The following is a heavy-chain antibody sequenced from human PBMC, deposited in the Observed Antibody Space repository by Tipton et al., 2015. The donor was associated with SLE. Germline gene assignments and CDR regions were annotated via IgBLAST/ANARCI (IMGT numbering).Heavy chain of an antibody. J-gene: IGHJ3*02. Sequence: SLRLSCAASGFIFSSYAMHWVRQAPGKGLEWVAVISYDGSNKYYADSVKGRFTISRDNSKNTLYLQMNSLRAEDTAVYYCARDQGIWAVAGLEAFDIWGQGTMVTVSS. CDR1: GFIFSSYA. CDR3: ARDQGIWAVAGLEAFDI. CDR2: ISYDGSNK. V-gene: IGHV3-30-3*01. D-gene: IGHD6-19*01.